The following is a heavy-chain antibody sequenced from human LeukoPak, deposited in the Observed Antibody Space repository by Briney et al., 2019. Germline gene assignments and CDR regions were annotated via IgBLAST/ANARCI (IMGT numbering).Heavy chain of an antibody. CDR1: GFTFRSYA. CDR2: ISCDGSNK. D-gene: IGHD3/OR15-3a*01. J-gene: IGHJ4*02. CDR3: ARSEQFFDLAQFDY. V-gene: IGHV3-30-3*01. Sequence: GGSLRLSCAASGFTFRSYAMHWVRQAPGKGLEWVAVISCDGSNKYYADSVKGRFTISRDNSKNTLYLQMNSLRAEDTAVYYCARSEQFFDLAQFDYWGQGTLVTVSS.